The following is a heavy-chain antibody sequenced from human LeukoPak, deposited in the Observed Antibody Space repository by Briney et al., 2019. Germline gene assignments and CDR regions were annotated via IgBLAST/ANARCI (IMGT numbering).Heavy chain of an antibody. Sequence: GXXWGWIRQPPXXGXXXIGSIYHSGSTYYNPSLKSRVTISVXXXKNQFSLKVSSVTAADTAVYYXXXXXXXXXXXXXXXXIWGQGTXVTXSS. CDR1: GXX. J-gene: IGHJ3*02. CDR2: IYHSGST. CDR3: XXXXXXXXXXXXXXXI. V-gene: IGHV4-38-2*01.